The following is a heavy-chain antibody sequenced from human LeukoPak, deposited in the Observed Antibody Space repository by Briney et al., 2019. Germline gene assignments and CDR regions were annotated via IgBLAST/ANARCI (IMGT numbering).Heavy chain of an antibody. Sequence: PSETLSLTCTVSGGSITNYYWSWIRQPPGRGLEWIGYIYYSGSTNYNPSLKSRVTISLDKSENQFSLRLTSVTAADTAVYYCARFLPWLVTWGQGTLVTVSS. CDR2: IYYSGST. CDR1: GGSITNYY. V-gene: IGHV4-59*08. CDR3: ARFLPWLVT. D-gene: IGHD6-19*01. J-gene: IGHJ5*02.